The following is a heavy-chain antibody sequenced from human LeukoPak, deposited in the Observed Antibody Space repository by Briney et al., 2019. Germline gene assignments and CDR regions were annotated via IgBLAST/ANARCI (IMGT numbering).Heavy chain of an antibody. D-gene: IGHD6-19*01. CDR2: IYHSGST. Sequence: SETLSLTCTVSGYSISSGYYWGWIRQPPGKGLEWSGSIYHSGSTYYNPSLKSRVTISVDTSKNQFSLKLSSVTAADTAMYYCARSPKYSSGWPYGMDVWGQGTTVTVSS. CDR3: ARSPKYSSGWPYGMDV. J-gene: IGHJ6*02. V-gene: IGHV4-38-2*02. CDR1: GYSISSGYY.